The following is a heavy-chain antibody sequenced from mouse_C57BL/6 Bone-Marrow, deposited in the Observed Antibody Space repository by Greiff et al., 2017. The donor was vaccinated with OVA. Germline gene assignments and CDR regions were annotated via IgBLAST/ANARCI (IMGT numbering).Heavy chain of an antibody. CDR1: GFNIKNTY. CDR3: AEGYYGSEAWFAY. J-gene: IGHJ3*01. V-gene: IGHV14-3*01. Sequence: EVMLVESVAELVRPGASVKLSCTASGFNIKNTYMHWVKQRPEQGLEWIGRIDPANGNTKYAPKFQGKATITADTSSNTAYLQLSSLTSEDTAIYYCAEGYYGSEAWFAYWGQGTLVTVSA. CDR2: IDPANGNT. D-gene: IGHD1-1*01.